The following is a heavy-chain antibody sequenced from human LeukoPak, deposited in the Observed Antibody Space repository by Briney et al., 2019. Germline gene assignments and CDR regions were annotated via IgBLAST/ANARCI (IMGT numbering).Heavy chain of an antibody. D-gene: IGHD3-10*01. Sequence: PGGSLRLSCAASGFTFSSYSMNWVRQAPRKGLEWVSAISGSGGSTYYADSVKGRFTISRDNSKNTLYLQMNSLRAEDTAVYYCAKQLWFGELHVWGQGTLVTVSS. CDR1: GFTFSSYS. J-gene: IGHJ4*02. CDR3: AKQLWFGELHV. V-gene: IGHV3-23*01. CDR2: ISGSGGST.